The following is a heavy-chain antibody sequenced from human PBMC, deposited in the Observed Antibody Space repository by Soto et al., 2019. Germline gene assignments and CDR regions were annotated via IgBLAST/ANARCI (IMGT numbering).Heavy chain of an antibody. V-gene: IGHV4-31*03. D-gene: IGHD6-13*01. J-gene: IGHJ4*02. CDR2: IYYSGST. CDR1: GGSISSGGYY. CDR3: ARGDLIAAAGMSY. Sequence: PSETLSLTCTVSGGSISSGGYYWSWIRQHPGKGLEWIGYIYYSGSTYYNPSLKSRVTISVDTSKNQFSLKLSSVTAADTAVYYCARGDLIAAAGMSYWGQGTLVTVSS.